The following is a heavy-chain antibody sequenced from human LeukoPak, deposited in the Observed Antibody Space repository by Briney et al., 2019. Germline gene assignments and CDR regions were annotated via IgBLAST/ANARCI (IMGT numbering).Heavy chain of an antibody. Sequence: SETLSLTCTVSGGSISSGSYYWSWIRQPAGKGLEWIGSIYYSGSTYYNPSLKSRVTISVDTSKNQFSLKLSSVTAADTAVYYCARQRGLIVVPAGRGGFDYWGQGTLVTVSS. V-gene: IGHV4-39*01. CDR1: GGSISSGSYY. CDR2: IYYSGST. CDR3: ARQRGLIVVPAGRGGFDY. D-gene: IGHD2-2*01. J-gene: IGHJ4*02.